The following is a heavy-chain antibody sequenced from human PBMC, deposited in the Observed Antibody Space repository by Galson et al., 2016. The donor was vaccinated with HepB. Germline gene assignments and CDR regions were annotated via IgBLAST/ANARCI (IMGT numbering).Heavy chain of an antibody. CDR3: ARDRHQYSSGWYVGGMDV. CDR1: GYTLTSYG. Sequence: SVKVSCKASGYTLTSYGISWVRQAPGQGLEWMGWISAYNGNTNYAQKLQGRVTMTTDTSTSTAYMELRSLRSDDTAVYYCARDRHQYSSGWYVGGMDVWGQGTTVTVSS. V-gene: IGHV1-18*01. D-gene: IGHD6-19*01. J-gene: IGHJ6*02. CDR2: ISAYNGNT.